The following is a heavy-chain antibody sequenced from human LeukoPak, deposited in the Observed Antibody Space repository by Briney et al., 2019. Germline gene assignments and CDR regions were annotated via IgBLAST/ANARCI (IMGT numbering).Heavy chain of an antibody. CDR2: INPNGGGT. Sequence: ASVKLSCKASGYTFSGYYMHWVRQAPGQGLEWMGWINPNGGGTNYAQKFQGWVTMTRDTSISTAYMELSRLRSDDTAAYYCARICSGWPYYFDYWGQGTLVTVSS. J-gene: IGHJ4*02. CDR3: ARICSGWPYYFDY. D-gene: IGHD6-19*01. V-gene: IGHV1-2*04. CDR1: GYTFSGYY.